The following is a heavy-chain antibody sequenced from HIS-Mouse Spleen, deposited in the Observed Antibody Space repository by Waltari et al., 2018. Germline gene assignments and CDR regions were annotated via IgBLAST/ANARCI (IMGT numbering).Heavy chain of an antibody. D-gene: IGHD7-27*01. CDR2: IYYSGST. Sequence: QLQLQESGPGLVKPSETLSLTCPVSGGSISSSSSYWGWLRQPPGKGLEWIGSIYYSGSTYYNPSLKSRVTISVDTSKNQFSLKLSSVTAADTAVYYCARSRTGGWYFDLWGRDTLVTVSS. J-gene: IGHJ2*01. CDR3: ARSRTGGWYFDL. CDR1: GGSISSSSSY. V-gene: IGHV4-39*07.